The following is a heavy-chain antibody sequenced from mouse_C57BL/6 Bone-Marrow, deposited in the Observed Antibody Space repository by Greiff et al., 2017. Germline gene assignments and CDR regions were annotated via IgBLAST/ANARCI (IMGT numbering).Heavy chain of an antibody. V-gene: IGHV1-76*01. J-gene: IGHJ4*01. CDR2: IYPGSGNT. CDR1: GYTFTDYY. Sequence: QVQLQQSGAELVRPGASVKLSCKASGYTFTDYYINWVKQRPGQGLEWIARIYPGSGNTYYNEKFNGKATLTAEKSSSTAYMQLSSLTSEDSAVYFCARAMDYWGQGTSVTVSS. CDR3: ARAMDY.